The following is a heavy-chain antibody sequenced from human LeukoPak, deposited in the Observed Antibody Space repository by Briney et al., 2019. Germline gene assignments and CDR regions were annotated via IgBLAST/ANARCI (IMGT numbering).Heavy chain of an antibody. CDR1: GLPFSIYA. V-gene: IGHV3-23*01. Sequence: GGSLRLSCSASGLPFSIYAMSWVSSSPGKGREWVLGISGSGGSTYYADSVKGRFTISRDNSKNTLFLQMNSLRAEDTAVYYCAKDESPNWYFDLWGRGTLVTVSS. CDR3: AKDESPNWYFDL. CDR2: ISGSGGST. J-gene: IGHJ2*01.